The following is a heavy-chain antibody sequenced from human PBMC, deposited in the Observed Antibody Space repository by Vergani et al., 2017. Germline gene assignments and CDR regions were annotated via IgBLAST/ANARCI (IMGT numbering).Heavy chain of an antibody. CDR1: GFILSTYW. CDR3: ARELVAGTKEIDY. Sequence: EVQLVESGGGLVQSGGSLRLSCAASGFILSTYWMTWVRQAPGKGLEWVASIKQDGSEKYCVDSVKGRFTISRDNAKNSLYLQMNSLRAEDTAVYFCARELVAGTKEIDYWGQGTLVIVSS. V-gene: IGHV3-7*01. J-gene: IGHJ4*02. CDR2: IKQDGSEK. D-gene: IGHD6-19*01.